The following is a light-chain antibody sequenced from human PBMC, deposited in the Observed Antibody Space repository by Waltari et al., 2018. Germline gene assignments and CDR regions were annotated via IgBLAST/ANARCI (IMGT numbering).Light chain of an antibody. CDR3: QQYGSSPT. V-gene: IGKV3-20*01. CDR2: DAS. Sequence: EIVLTQPPGTLSLSPGDRVTLSCRASQTISNYLARYQPKPGQAPILLIYDASSRAIGIPDRFSGSGSGTDFTLTISRLEPEDFAMYYCQQYGSSPTFGQGTKLEIK. J-gene: IGKJ2*01. CDR1: QTISNY.